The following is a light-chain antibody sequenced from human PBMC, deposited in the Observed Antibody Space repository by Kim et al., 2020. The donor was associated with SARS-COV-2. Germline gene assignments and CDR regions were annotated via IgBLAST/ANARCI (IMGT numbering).Light chain of an antibody. J-gene: IGKJ1*01. CDR1: QGISSY. V-gene: IGKV1-8*01. CDR3: QQYYNYPQT. CDR2: AAS. Sequence: AIRMTQSPSSFSASTGDSVTIACRASQGISSYLAWYQQKPGKAPKLLIYAASTLQSGVPSRFSGSGSTTDFTLTISYLQSEDFATYYCQQYYNYPQTFGQGTKVDIK.